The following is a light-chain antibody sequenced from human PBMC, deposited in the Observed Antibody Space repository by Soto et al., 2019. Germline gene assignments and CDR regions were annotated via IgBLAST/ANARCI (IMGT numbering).Light chain of an antibody. CDR2: GVT. CDR3: QQYGDSRYT. CDR1: QSVSSNY. Sequence: ETVLTQSPGTLSLSPGDRATLSCRASQSVSSNYLAWYQQIPGQAPRLLMYGVTNRATGIPDRFSGSGSGTDVTLTISRLEPEDFAVYYCQQYGDSRYTFGQGTKLEIK. J-gene: IGKJ2*01. V-gene: IGKV3-20*01.